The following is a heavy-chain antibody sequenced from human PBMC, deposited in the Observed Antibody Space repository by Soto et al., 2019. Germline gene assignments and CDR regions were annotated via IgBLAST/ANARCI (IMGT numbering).Heavy chain of an antibody. Sequence: ASVEVSCKASGYTFTSYGISWVRQAPGQGLEWMGWISAYNGNTNYAQKLQGRVTMTTDTSTSTAYMELRSLRSDDTAVYYCARDPGGYQCSRSWYYAPPCFDYWGQGTLVTVSS. D-gene: IGHD6-13*01. CDR1: GYTFTSYG. V-gene: IGHV1-18*01. CDR3: ARDPGGYQCSRSWYYAPPCFDY. J-gene: IGHJ4*02. CDR2: ISAYNGNT.